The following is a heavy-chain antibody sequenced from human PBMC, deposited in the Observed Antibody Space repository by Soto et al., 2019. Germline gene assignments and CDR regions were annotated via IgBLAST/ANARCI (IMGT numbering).Heavy chain of an antibody. J-gene: IGHJ4*02. D-gene: IGHD3-10*01. Sequence: ASVKVSCTASGYTFTIYGISCLRQAPGQGLEWMGWISAYNGNTNYAQKLQGRVTMTTDTSTSTAYMELRSLRSDDTAVYYCARDSALLWFGELLPYYFDYWGQGTLVTVSS. CDR1: GYTFTIYG. CDR2: ISAYNGNT. CDR3: ARDSALLWFGELLPYYFDY. V-gene: IGHV1-18*01.